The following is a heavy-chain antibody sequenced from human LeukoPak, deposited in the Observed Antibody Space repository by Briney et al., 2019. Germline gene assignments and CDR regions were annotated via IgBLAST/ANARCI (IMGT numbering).Heavy chain of an antibody. CDR2: MKQDGTEK. CDR3: ARGGYCSSTSCYNGRTDY. Sequence: GGSLRLSCAASGFTFSGYWMTWVRQAPGKGLEWVANMKQDGTEKYCVDSVKGRSTISRDNARNSLYLQMNNLRAEDTAVYYCARGGYCSSTSCYNGRTDYWGQGTLVTVSS. D-gene: IGHD2-2*02. V-gene: IGHV3-7*01. J-gene: IGHJ4*02. CDR1: GFTFSGYW.